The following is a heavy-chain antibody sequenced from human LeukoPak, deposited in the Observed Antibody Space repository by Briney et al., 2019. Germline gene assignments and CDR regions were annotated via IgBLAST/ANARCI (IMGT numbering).Heavy chain of an antibody. Sequence: PGGSLRLSCAASGFTFSSYAMHWVRQAPGKGLEWVAVISYDGSNKYYADSVKGRFTISRDNSKNTLYLQMNSLRAEDTAVYYCARDHLDGLRPILDYWGQGTLVTVSS. CDR2: ISYDGSNK. CDR1: GFTFSSYA. V-gene: IGHV3-30*04. CDR3: ARDHLDGLRPILDY. J-gene: IGHJ4*02. D-gene: IGHD5-24*01.